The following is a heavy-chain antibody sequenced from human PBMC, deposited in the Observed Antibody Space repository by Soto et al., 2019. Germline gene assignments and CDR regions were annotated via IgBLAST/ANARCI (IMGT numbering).Heavy chain of an antibody. V-gene: IGHV4-34*01. D-gene: IGHD1-26*01. CDR3: ARGPGGAFDI. CDR1: GGSFRGYY. CDR2: INHSGST. Sequence: QVQLQQWGAGLLKPSETLSLTCAVYGGSFRGYYWSWIRQPPGKGLEWIGEINHSGSTNYNPSLKSRVTMSVDTSKNQFSLKLSSVTAADTAVYYCARGPGGAFDIWGQGTIVIVSS. J-gene: IGHJ3*02.